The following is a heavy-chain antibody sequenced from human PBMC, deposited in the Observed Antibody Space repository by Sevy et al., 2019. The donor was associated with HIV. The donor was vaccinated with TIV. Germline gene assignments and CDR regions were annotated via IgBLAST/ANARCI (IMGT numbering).Heavy chain of an antibody. CDR3: AREAQGYCTNGVCYMGGWFDP. CDR2: ISSSSTI. V-gene: IGHV3-48*01. Sequence: GGSLRLSCAASGFTFSSYSMNWVRQAPGKGLEWVSYISSSSTIYYADSVKGRFTISRDNAKNSLYLQMNSLRAEDTAVYYCAREAQGYCTNGVCYMGGWFDPWGQGTLVTVSS. J-gene: IGHJ5*02. D-gene: IGHD2-8*01. CDR1: GFTFSSYS.